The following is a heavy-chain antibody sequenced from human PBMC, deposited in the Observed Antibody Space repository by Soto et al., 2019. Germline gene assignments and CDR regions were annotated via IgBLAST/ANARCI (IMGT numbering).Heavy chain of an antibody. V-gene: IGHV4-59*11. CDR1: CGSIRSHY. D-gene: IGHD6-13*01. CDR2: IYYSGST. J-gene: IGHJ6*02. Sequence: SENLALTCSIPCGSIRSHYRSWIRQPPGKGLEWIGYIYYSGSTNYNPSLKSRVTISVDTSKNQFSLKLSSVTAADTAVYYCASSNIAAAGFYYYGMDVWGRGTTVT. CDR3: ASSNIAAAGFYYYGMDV.